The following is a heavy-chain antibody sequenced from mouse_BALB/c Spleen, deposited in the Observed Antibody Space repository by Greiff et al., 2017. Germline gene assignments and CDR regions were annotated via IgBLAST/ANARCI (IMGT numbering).Heavy chain of an antibody. CDR2: INSNGGST. J-gene: IGHJ2*01. D-gene: IGHD1-1*01. V-gene: IGHV5-6-3*01. CDR1: GFTFSSYG. CDR3: AREGGTTVGRFYYFDS. Sequence: EVHLVESGGGLVQPGGSLKLSCAASGFTFSSYGMSWVRQTPDKRLELVATINSNGGSTYYPDSVKGRFTISRDNAKNTLYLQMSSLKSEDTAMYYCAREGGTTVGRFYYFDSWGLGTTLTVSS.